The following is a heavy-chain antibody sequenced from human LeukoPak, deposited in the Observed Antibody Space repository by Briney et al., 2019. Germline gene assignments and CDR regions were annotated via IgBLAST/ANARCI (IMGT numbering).Heavy chain of an antibody. CDR1: GFTFSSNA. CDR3: ARDLNREDFDY. J-gene: IGHJ4*02. V-gene: IGHV3-23*01. Sequence: GGSLRLSCAASGFTFSSNAMNWVRQAPGKGLEWVSGITGSGDSTYYADSVKGRFTISRDNSNNTLYLQMSSLRVEDTAVYYCARDLNREDFDYWGQGTLVVVSS. CDR2: ITGSGDST. D-gene: IGHD1-14*01.